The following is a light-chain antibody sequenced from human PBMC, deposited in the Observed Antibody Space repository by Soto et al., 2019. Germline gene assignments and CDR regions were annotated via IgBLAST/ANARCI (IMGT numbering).Light chain of an antibody. J-gene: IGLJ1*01. CDR3: SSYTKISTQEYV. CDR1: SSDVGRYNY. Sequence: QSVLTQPASVSGSPGQSITISCTGTSSDVGRYNYVSWYRHHPGKAPQLMIYDVSARPSGVSNRFSGSKSGNTASLTISGLQAEDEGDYYCSSYTKISTQEYVFGSGTKVTVL. V-gene: IGLV2-14*03. CDR2: DVS.